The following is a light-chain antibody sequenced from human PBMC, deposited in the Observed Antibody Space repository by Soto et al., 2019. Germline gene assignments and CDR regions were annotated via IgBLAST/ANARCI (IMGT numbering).Light chain of an antibody. Sequence: EIVLTQSPATLSLSPGERATLSCRASETVSSSLAWYQQKPGQAPRLLIYEVSNRATGITARFSGSGSGADFTLTISSLEPGDFALYYCQQHINWPLTFGGGTKV. CDR3: QQHINWPLT. J-gene: IGKJ4*01. CDR2: EVS. V-gene: IGKV3-11*01. CDR1: ETVSSS.